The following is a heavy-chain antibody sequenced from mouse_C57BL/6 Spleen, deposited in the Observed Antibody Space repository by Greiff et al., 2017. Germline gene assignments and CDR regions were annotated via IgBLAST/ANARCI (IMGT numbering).Heavy chain of an antibody. D-gene: IGHD4-1*01. CDR1: GYTFTDYY. V-gene: IGHV1-26*01. Sequence: EVQLQQSGPELVKPGASVKISCKASGYTFTDYYMNLVKQSHGKSLEWIGDINPNNGGTSYNQKFKGKATLTVDKSSSTAYMELRSLTSEDSAVYYCARGLGYYFDYWGQVTTLTVSS. J-gene: IGHJ2*01. CDR3: ARGLGYYFDY. CDR2: INPNNGGT.